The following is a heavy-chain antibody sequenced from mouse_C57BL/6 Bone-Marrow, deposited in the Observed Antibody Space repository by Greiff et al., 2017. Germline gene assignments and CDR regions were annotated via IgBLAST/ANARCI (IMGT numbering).Heavy chain of an antibody. CDR2: IHPSDSDT. CDR1: GFTFTSYW. V-gene: IGHV1-74*01. CDR3: AIKAFYYYGSSWYFDG. D-gene: IGHD1-1*01. J-gene: IGHJ1*03. Sequence: VQLQQPGAELVKPGASVKVSCKASGFTFTSYWMHWVKQRPGQGLEWIGRIHPSDSDTKYNQKFKGKATLSVDKSSSTAYMQLSSLTSEDSAVYYCAIKAFYYYGSSWYFDGWGTGTTVTVSS.